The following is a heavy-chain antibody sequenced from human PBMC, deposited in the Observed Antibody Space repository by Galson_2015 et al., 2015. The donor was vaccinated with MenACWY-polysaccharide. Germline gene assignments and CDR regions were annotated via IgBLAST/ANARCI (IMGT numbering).Heavy chain of an antibody. V-gene: IGHV3-48*02. D-gene: IGHD3-3*01. Sequence: CAASGFTFSSYDMSWVRQAPGKGLEWISYISSSRTTIYYADSVKGRFTISRDNGKTSLYLQMNSLRDEDTAVYYCARVVGDDFWSGFPQTRVFRYPDRWGQGTLVIVSS. J-gene: IGHJ5*02. CDR1: GFTFSSYD. CDR2: ISSSRTTI. CDR3: ARVVGDDFWSGFPQTRVFRYPDR.